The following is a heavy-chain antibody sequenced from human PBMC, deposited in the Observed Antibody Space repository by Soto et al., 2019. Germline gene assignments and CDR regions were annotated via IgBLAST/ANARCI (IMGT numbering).Heavy chain of an antibody. V-gene: IGHV4-39*01. D-gene: IGHD2-15*01. CDR2: IYSIGNP. CDR1: GGSFSTSCNY. CDR3: ARHIDNRGNVYFDH. J-gene: IGHJ4*02. Sequence: PSETLSLTCSVSGGSFSTSCNYWGWIRQPPGKGLEWIGSIYSIGNPYYNPSLKSRVTISADPSKNQFSLKLTSVTAADTAMYYCARHIDNRGNVYFDHLGQVTLVTVCS.